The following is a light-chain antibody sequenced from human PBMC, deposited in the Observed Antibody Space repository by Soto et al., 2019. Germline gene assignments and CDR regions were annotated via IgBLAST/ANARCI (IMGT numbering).Light chain of an antibody. CDR3: QQYGISPWT. J-gene: IGKJ1*01. CDR1: QRVSNSY. V-gene: IGKV3-20*01. CDR2: GAS. Sequence: EIVLTQSPGTLSLSPGERVTLSCRASQRVSNSYLAWFQQKPGQAPRLLIYGASSRATGIPDRFSGSGSGTDFTLTISRLEPEDFAVYYCQQYGISPWTFGQGTKVEIK.